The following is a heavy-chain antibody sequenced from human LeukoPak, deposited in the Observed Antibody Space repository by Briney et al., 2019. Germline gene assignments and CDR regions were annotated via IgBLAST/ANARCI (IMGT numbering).Heavy chain of an antibody. D-gene: IGHD5-18*01. CDR2: IYYSGST. Sequence: PSETLSLTCAVYGGSFSGYYWSWIRQPPGKGLEWIGYIYYSGSTNYNPSLKSRVTISVDTSKNQFSLKLSSVTAADTAVYYCARYVDTATGRGFDYWGQGTLVTVSS. CDR1: GGSFSGYY. CDR3: ARYVDTATGRGFDY. J-gene: IGHJ4*02. V-gene: IGHV4-59*01.